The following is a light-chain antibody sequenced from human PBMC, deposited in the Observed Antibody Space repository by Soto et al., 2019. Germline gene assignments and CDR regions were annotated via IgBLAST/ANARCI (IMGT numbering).Light chain of an antibody. CDR1: QSVSSY. J-gene: IGKJ1*01. CDR2: DAS. CDR3: QQRSNWWT. V-gene: IGKV3-11*01. Sequence: EILMTQSPATLSLSPGEGATLSCRASQSVSSYLAWYQQKPGQAPRLLIYDASNRATGIPARFSGSGSGTDFTLTISSLEPEDFAVYYCQQRSNWWTFGQGTKVDIK.